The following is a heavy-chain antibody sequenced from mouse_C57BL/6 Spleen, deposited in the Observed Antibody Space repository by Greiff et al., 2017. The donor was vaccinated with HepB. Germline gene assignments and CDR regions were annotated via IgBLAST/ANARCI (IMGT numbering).Heavy chain of an antibody. CDR1: GYTFTDYY. D-gene: IGHD2-3*01. CDR2: INPNNGGT. V-gene: IGHV1-26*01. CDR3: ASWWLLHAMDY. J-gene: IGHJ4*01. Sequence: EVQLQQSGPELVKPGASVKISCKASGYTFTDYYMNWVKQSHGKSLEWIGDINPNNGGTSYNQKFKGKATLTVDKSSSTAYMELRSLTSEDSAVYYCASWWLLHAMDYWGQGTSVTVSS.